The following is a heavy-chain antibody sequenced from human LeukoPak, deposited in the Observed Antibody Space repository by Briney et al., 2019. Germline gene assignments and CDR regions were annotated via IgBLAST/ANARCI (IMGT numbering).Heavy chain of an antibody. V-gene: IGHV3-30*02. D-gene: IGHD1-1*01. Sequence: GGSLRLSCATSGFTFSRNDMHWVRQAPGKGLEWATFIRYDGSNKYYVDSVKGRFTISRDNAKNSLYLQMNSLRAEDTAVYYCAGSDTTGYIPREWDYWYFDLWGRGALVTVSS. CDR1: GFTFSRND. CDR2: IRYDGSNK. CDR3: AGSDTTGYIPREWDYWYFDL. J-gene: IGHJ2*01.